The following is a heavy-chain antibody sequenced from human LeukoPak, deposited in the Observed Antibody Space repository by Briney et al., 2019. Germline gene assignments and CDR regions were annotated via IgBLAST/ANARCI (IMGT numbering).Heavy chain of an antibody. CDR2: IYYSGST. J-gene: IGHJ4*02. D-gene: IGHD3-3*01. V-gene: IGHV4-59*01. CDR1: GCSISSYY. CDR3: AGRSGYYTPTYFDY. Sequence: PSETLSLTCTVSGCSISSYYWSWIRQPPGKGLEWIGYIYYSGSTNYNPSLKSRVTISVDTSKNQFSLKLSSVTAADTAVYYCAGRSGYYTPTYFDYWGQGTLVTVSS.